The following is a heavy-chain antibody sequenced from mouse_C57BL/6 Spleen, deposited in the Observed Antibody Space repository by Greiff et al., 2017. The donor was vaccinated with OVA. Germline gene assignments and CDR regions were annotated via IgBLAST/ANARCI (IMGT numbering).Heavy chain of an antibody. D-gene: IGHD2-1*01. CDR3: ARRRNGNSFAY. Sequence: VQLQQSGPELVKPGASVKIPCKASGYTFTDYNMDWVKQSHGKSLEWIGDINPNNGGTIYNQKFKGKATLTVDKSSSTAYMELRSLTSEDTAVYYCARRRNGNSFAYWGQGTLVTVSA. CDR2: INPNNGGT. J-gene: IGHJ3*01. V-gene: IGHV1-18*01. CDR1: GYTFTDYN.